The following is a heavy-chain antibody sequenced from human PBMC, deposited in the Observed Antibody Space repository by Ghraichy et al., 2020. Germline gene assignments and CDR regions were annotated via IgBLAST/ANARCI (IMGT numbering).Heavy chain of an antibody. CDR1: GFTFTYYW. CDR3: AKASGYYDTGAYFDF. J-gene: IGHJ5*01. CDR2: INSDGSST. Sequence: GGSLRLSCAASGFTFTYYWMHWVRQAPGKGLVWVSRINSDGSSTSYADSVKGRFTISRDNAKNTLYLQMNSLRAEDTAVYFCAKASGYYDTGAYFDFWGQGTLVTVSS. V-gene: IGHV3-74*01. D-gene: IGHD3-16*01.